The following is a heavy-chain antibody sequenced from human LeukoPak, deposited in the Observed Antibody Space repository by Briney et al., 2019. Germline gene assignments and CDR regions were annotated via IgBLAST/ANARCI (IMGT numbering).Heavy chain of an antibody. Sequence: GGSLRLSCAASGFTFSSYAMHWVRQAPGKGLEYVSAISSNGGSTYYANSVKGRFTISRDNSKNTLYLQMGSLRAEDMAVYYCARVGIPEDSSFASWAKETLVTVSS. J-gene: IGHJ4*02. D-gene: IGHD1-14*01. V-gene: IGHV3-64*01. CDR1: GFTFSSYA. CDR2: ISSNGGST. CDR3: ARVGIPEDSSFAS.